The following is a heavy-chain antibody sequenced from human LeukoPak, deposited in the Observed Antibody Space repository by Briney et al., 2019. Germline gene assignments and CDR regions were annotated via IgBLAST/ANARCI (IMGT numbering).Heavy chain of an antibody. V-gene: IGHV3-30*02. CDR2: IRYDGSNK. Sequence: GGSLRLSCAASGFTFSSYGMHWVRQAPGKGLEWVAFIRYDGSNKYYADSVKGRFTISRDNSKNTLYLQMNSLRAEDTAVYYCAKDLLRYFDRRXXXDIXXXGTXVTV. J-gene: IGHJ3*02. D-gene: IGHD3-9*01. CDR1: GFTFSSYG. CDR3: AKDLLRYFDRRXXXDI.